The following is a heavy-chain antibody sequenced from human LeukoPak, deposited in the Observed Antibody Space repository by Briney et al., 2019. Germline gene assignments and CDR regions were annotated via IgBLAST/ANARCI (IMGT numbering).Heavy chain of an antibody. V-gene: IGHV1-3*01. D-gene: IGHD3-22*01. CDR2: INAGNGNT. J-gene: IGHJ4*02. CDR1: GYTFTSYA. CDR3: ARDLSVVIRVFDY. Sequence: ASVKVSCKASGYTFTSYAMHWVRQAPGQRLEWMGWINAGNGNTKYSQKFQGRVTITRDTSASTAYMELSSLRSEDTAVYYCARDLSVVIRVFDYWGQGTLVTISS.